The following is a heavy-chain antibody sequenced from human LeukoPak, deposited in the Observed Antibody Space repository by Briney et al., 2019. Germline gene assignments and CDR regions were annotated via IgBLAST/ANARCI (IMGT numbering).Heavy chain of an antibody. CDR1: GGSFSGYY. V-gene: IGHV4-34*01. CDR3: VRGSYYYGSGSYRFDY. J-gene: IGHJ4*02. D-gene: IGHD3-10*01. CDR2: INHSGST. Sequence: PSETLSLTCAVYGGSFSGYYWIWIRQPPGKGLEWIGEINHSGSTNYNPSLKSRVTVSVDTSKNQFSLKLSSVTAADTAVYYCVRGSYYYGSGSYRFDYWGQGTLVTVSS.